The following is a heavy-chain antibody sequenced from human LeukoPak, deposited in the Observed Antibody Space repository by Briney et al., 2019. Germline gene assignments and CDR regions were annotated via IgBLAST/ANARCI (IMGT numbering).Heavy chain of an antibody. D-gene: IGHD3-16*01. V-gene: IGHV3-7*01. CDR3: VRDYVWGTSESDY. CDR1: GFTFSSYG. J-gene: IGHJ4*02. CDR2: IKTDGSET. Sequence: GGTLRLSCAASGFTFSSYGMSWVRQAPGKGLEWVANIKTDGSETYYLDSVKGRFTVSRDNAKNSLFLQMNSLRAEDTAIYYCVRDYVWGTSESDYWGQGTLVTVSS.